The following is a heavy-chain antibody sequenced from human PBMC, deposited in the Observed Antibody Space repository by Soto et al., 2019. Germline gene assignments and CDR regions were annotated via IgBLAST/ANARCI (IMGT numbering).Heavy chain of an antibody. J-gene: IGHJ1*01. CDR3: ARGLQQLVLGYFQQ. CDR1: GGTLSRYA. V-gene: IGHV1-69*13. CDR2: IIPIFGTA. D-gene: IGHD6-13*01. Sequence: GASVKVSCKAAGGTLSRYAISWVRQAPGQGLEWMGGIIPIFGTANYAQKFQGRVTITADESTSTAYMELSSLRSEDTAVYYCARGLQQLVLGYFQQWGQGTLVTVS.